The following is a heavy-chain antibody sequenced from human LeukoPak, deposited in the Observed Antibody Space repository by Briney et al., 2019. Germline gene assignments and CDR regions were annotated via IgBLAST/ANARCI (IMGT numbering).Heavy chain of an antibody. CDR2: INPNSGGT. CDR1: GYTFTRYY. Sequence: ASVKVSCKASGYTFTRYYMHWVRQAPGQGLEWMGWINPNSGGTNYAQKFQGRVTMTRDTSISTAYMELSRLRSDDTAVYYCARAQGIAVAGRRSWFDPWGQGTLVTVSS. CDR3: ARAQGIAVAGRRSWFDP. J-gene: IGHJ5*02. D-gene: IGHD6-19*01. V-gene: IGHV1-2*02.